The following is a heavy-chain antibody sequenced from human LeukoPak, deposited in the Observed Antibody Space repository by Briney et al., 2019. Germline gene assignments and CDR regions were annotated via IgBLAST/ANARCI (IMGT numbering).Heavy chain of an antibody. CDR3: AKTITGDLQAFDI. J-gene: IGHJ3*02. CDR2: IYSGGST. D-gene: IGHD7-27*01. V-gene: IGHV3-53*01. CDR1: GFTVSSNY. Sequence: GGSLRLSCAASGFTVSSNYMSWVRQAPGKGLEWVSVIYSGGSTYYADSVKGRFTISRDNSKNTLYLQMNSLRAEDTAVYYCAKTITGDLQAFDIWGQGTMVTVSS.